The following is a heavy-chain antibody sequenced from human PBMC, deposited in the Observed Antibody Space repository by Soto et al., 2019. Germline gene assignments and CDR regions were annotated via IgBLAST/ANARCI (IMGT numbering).Heavy chain of an antibody. D-gene: IGHD3-10*01. Sequence: SETLSLTCTVSGGSISSYYWSWIRQPPGKGLEWIGYIYYSGSTNYNPSLKSRVTISVDTSKNQFSLKLSSVTAADTAVYYCARDYPWFGESLYYYYGMDVWGQGTTVTVS. J-gene: IGHJ6*02. CDR1: GGSISSYY. CDR3: ARDYPWFGESLYYYYGMDV. CDR2: IYYSGST. V-gene: IGHV4-59*01.